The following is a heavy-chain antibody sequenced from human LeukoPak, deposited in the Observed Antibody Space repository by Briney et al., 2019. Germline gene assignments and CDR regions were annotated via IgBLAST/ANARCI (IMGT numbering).Heavy chain of an antibody. CDR2: INAGNGNT. Sequence: ASVKVSCKASGYTFTSYTIHWVRQAPGQRLEWMGWINAGNGNTKYSQEFQDRVTITRDTSASTAYMELSSLRSDDTAVYYCARGASSYYDSSDYFDYWGQGTLVTVSS. CDR1: GYTFTSYT. D-gene: IGHD3-22*01. CDR3: ARGASSYYDSSDYFDY. J-gene: IGHJ4*02. V-gene: IGHV1-3*01.